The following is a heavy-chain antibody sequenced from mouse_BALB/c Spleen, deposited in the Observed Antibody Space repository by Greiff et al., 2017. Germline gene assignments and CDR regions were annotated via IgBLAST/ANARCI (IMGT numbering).Heavy chain of an antibody. Sequence: VKLVESGPELVRPGVSVKISCKGSGYTFTDYAMHWVKQSHAKSLEWIGVISTYYGNTNYNQKFKGKATMTVDKSSSTAYMELARLTSEDSAIYYCARDGNYCMDYWGQGTSVTVSS. CDR2: ISTYYGNT. V-gene: IGHV1-67*01. J-gene: IGHJ4*01. CDR3: ARDGNYCMDY. D-gene: IGHD2-1*01. CDR1: GYTFTDYA.